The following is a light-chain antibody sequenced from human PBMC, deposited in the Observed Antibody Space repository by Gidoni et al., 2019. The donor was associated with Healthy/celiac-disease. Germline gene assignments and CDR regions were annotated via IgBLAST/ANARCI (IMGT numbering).Light chain of an antibody. J-gene: IGKJ1*01. CDR3: QQYYSYPWT. Sequence: AIRMTQSPSSFSASTGDRVTITCRASQGISSYLAWYQQKPGKGPKLLIYAASTLQSGVPSRFSGSGSGTDFTLTISSLQSEDFATYYCQQYYSYPWTFGQGTKVEIK. V-gene: IGKV1-8*01. CDR2: AAS. CDR1: QGISSY.